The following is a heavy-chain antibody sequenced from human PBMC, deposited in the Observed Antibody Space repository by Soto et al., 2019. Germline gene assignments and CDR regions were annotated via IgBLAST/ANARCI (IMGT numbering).Heavy chain of an antibody. J-gene: IGHJ5*02. CDR3: ARHARKYSSQNWFDP. V-gene: IGHV4-59*08. CDR2: IYYTGST. D-gene: IGHD6-13*01. CDR1: GGSISSYY. Sequence: PSETLSLTCTVSGGSISSYYWSWIRQPPGKGLEWIGYIYYTGSTSYNPSLKSRVTISVDTSKNQFSLKMSSVTAADTAVYYCARHARKYSSQNWFDPWGQGTLVTAPQ.